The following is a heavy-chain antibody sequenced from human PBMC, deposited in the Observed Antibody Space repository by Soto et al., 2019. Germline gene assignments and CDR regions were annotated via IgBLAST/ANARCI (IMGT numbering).Heavy chain of an antibody. CDR3: ARTLDYGGSAGTNWFDP. CDR1: GGSISSGAYS. J-gene: IGHJ5*02. D-gene: IGHD2-15*01. V-gene: IGHV4-30-2*01. CDR2: IYHRGTS. Sequence: PSETLSLTCTFSGGSISSGAYSWSRIRLPPGKRLEWIGYIYHRGTSHYNPSLKSRVTMSVDRSKNQFSLTLRSVTAADTAVYYCARTLDYGGSAGTNWFDPWGQGTLVTVSS.